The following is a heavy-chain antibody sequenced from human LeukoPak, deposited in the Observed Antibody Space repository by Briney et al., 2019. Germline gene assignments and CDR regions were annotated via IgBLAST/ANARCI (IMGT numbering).Heavy chain of an antibody. D-gene: IGHD2-15*01. CDR1: GGSINNYY. CDR3: ARGRYCSADICSGGDAFDI. CDR2: IYTRGST. Sequence: SETLSLTCTVSGGSINNYYWSWIRQPAGKGLEWIGRIYTRGSTNYNPSLKSRVTMSVDTCENQFSLKLSSVTAADTAVYYCARGRYCSADICSGGDAFDIWGQGTMVSVSS. V-gene: IGHV4-4*07. J-gene: IGHJ3*02.